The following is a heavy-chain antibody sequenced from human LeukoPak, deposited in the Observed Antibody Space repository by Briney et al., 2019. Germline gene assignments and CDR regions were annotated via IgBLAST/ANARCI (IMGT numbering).Heavy chain of an antibody. CDR3: ARGSIGDYAFHAY. CDR2: INPNSGGT. Sequence: ASVKVSCKASGYTFTGYYMHWVRQAPGQGLEWMGWINPNSGGTNYAQKFQGRVTMTRDTSITTAYMELTSLRSDDTAVYYCARGSIGDYAFHAYWGQGTLVTVSS. V-gene: IGHV1-2*02. CDR1: GYTFTGYY. D-gene: IGHD4-17*01. J-gene: IGHJ4*02.